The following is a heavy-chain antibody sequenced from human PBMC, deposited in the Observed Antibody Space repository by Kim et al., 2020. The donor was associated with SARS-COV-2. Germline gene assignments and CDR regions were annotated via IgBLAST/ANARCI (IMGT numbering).Heavy chain of an antibody. V-gene: IGHV4-34*01. CDR2: INHRGST. CDR1: GGSFSDYS. J-gene: IGHJ4*02. D-gene: IGHD3-22*01. CDR3: ARGRGGISMLVVFITAAEYSSVY. Sequence: SETLSLTCAVYGGSFSDYSWSWIRQPPGKGLEWIGEINHRGSTNYNPSLKSRVTISVDTSKNKFSLKLSFVTAADTAVYYCARGRGGISMLVVFITAAEYSSVYCGRGTLVTGSS.